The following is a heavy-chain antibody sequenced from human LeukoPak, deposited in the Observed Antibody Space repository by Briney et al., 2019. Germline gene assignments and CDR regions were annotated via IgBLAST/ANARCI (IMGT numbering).Heavy chain of an antibody. CDR3: ARPVGAYGMDV. CDR1: GYTFTSYG. CDR2: IIPIFGTA. Sequence: SVKVSCKASGYTFTSYGISWVRQAPGQGLEWMGGIIPIFGTANYAQKFQGRVTITADESTSTAYMELSSLRSEDTAVYYCARPVGAYGMDVWGQGTTVTVSS. V-gene: IGHV1-69*13. J-gene: IGHJ6*02. D-gene: IGHD1-26*01.